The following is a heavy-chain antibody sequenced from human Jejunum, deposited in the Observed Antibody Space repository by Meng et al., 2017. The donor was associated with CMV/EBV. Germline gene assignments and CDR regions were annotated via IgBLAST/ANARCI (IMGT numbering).Heavy chain of an antibody. D-gene: IGHD3-22*01. V-gene: IGHV1-69*01. J-gene: IGHJ4*02. CDR1: GGVFNNYA. CDR2: IIAVLKTP. CDR3: ARGFSNGYLPFDY. Sequence: VQLVQSGTEVKKPGSLVKVSCKSSGGVFNNYALNWVRQAPGQGLEWMGGIIAVLKTPTYAQKFRGRLTITADESTGTTYMDLTSLTSEDTAVYYCARGFSNGYLPFDYWGQGTLVTVSS.